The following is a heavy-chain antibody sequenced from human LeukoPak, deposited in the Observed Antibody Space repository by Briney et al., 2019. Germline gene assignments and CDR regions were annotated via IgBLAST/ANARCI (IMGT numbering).Heavy chain of an antibody. Sequence: GGSLRLSCAASKFTFRSYAMSGVRQPPGRGREGVSGISGKGGRTYYADSVKGRLTIPIDNYKNTLYLQMNSLRADDTAGCVFAKVPSSSWSLTPDYFYYGGQGTLVTVSS. D-gene: IGHD6-13*01. J-gene: IGHJ4*02. CDR2: ISGKGGRT. V-gene: IGHV3-23*01. CDR3: AKVPSSSWSLTPDYFYY. CDR1: KFTFRSYA.